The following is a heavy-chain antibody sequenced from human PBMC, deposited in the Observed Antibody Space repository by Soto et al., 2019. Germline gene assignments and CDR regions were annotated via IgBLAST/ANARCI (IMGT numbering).Heavy chain of an antibody. Sequence: SETLSLTCTVSGGSISSYYWSWIRQPPGKGLEWIGSIYYTGNTNYNPSLNSQVTISVDTSKNQFSLNVISVTAADTAVYYCRRSSRYSTDVWGQGTTVTVSS. CDR1: GGSISSYY. CDR2: IYYTGNT. V-gene: IGHV4-39*01. D-gene: IGHD6-13*01. J-gene: IGHJ6*02. CDR3: RRSSRYSTDV.